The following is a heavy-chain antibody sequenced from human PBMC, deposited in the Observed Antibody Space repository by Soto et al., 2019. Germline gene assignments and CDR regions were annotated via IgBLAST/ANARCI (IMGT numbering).Heavy chain of an antibody. CDR3: ARVYPYYDILTGFYPGALDI. D-gene: IGHD3-9*01. V-gene: IGHV1-18*01. CDR1: GYTFTSYG. CDR2: ISAYNGNT. J-gene: IGHJ3*02. Sequence: QVHLVQSGAEVKKPGASVKVSCKASGYTFTSYGISWVRQAPGQGLEWMGWISAYNGNTKYAQKIQGRVTMTTDTATSTSYMELSNLTSDDTAVYYCARVYPYYDILTGFYPGALDIWGQGTMVTVSS.